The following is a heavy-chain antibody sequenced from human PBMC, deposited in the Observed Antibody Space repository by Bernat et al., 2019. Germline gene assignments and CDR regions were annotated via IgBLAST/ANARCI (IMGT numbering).Heavy chain of an antibody. Sequence: QVQLLQSETEAKKPGASVKVSCKASGYSFTTYAIHWVRQAPGQGLEWMGWINRVNGNSEYSQKFQDRLTIYRDTSASTAYMELSSLTSEDAAVYICARDTPTESGTYGMDVWGQGTTVSVSS. CDR2: INRVNGNS. CDR3: ARDTPTESGTYGMDV. D-gene: IGHD1-1*01. CDR1: GYSFTTYA. V-gene: IGHV1-3*04. J-gene: IGHJ6*02.